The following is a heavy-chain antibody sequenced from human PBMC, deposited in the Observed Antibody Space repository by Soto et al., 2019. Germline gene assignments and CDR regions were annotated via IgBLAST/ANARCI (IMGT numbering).Heavy chain of an antibody. CDR3: ASLSFTIFGVRQDQEY. CDR1: GASISNSNYY. D-gene: IGHD3-3*01. CDR2: IDYSGPT. V-gene: IGHV4-39*07. Sequence: SETLSLTCTVSGASISNSNYYWGWIRQPPGKGLEWIGSIDYSGPTFYSPPLKSRVTISADKSKNQFSLNLNSVTAADTAVYYCASLSFTIFGVRQDQEYWSQGALVTVSS. J-gene: IGHJ4*02.